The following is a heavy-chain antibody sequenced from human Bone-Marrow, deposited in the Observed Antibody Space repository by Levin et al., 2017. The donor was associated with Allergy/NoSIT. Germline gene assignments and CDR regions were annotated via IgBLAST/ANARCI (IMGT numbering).Heavy chain of an antibody. CDR1: GYTFTAYY. J-gene: IGHJ4*02. D-gene: IGHD3-3*01. CDR2: VNPNTGGT. V-gene: IGHV1-2*02. Sequence: ASVKVSCKASGYTFTAYYIHWIRQAPGQGLEWMGWVNPNTGGTNYAQKFQGRVTMTADTSINTAHMELTRLTSDDTAVYFCARTEFDSLRGYYYFDYWGQGSLVTVSS. CDR3: ARTEFDSLRGYYYFDY.